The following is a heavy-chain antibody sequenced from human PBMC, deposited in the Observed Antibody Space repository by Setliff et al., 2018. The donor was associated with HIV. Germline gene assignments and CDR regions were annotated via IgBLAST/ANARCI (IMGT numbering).Heavy chain of an antibody. J-gene: IGHJ3*02. V-gene: IGHV4-39*01. CDR1: GDSISSSTFY. Sequence: LSLTCTVSGDSISSSTFYWGWIRQPPGKGLERIGSIYYSGTTYYNPSLKSRVAISVDTSKNQFSLKLSSVTAADTAVYYCARPRLRGSGAFDIWGQGTMVTVS. CDR2: IYYSGTT. CDR3: ARPRLRGSGAFDI. D-gene: IGHD2-21*01.